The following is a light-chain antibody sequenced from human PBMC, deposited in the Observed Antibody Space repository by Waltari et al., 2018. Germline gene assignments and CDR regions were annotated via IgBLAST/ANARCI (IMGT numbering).Light chain of an antibody. CDR1: QSILYRSSNRNA. V-gene: IGKV4-1*01. Sequence: DIVMTQSPDSLAVSLGERATINCKSSQSILYRSSNRNALAWYQQKPGQPPKLRFFWAATRESGATDRFRVGGSGTDFTLTISSLQAEDVAVYYCQQYYNAPLTFGGGTKVEIK. J-gene: IGKJ4*01. CDR3: QQYYNAPLT. CDR2: WAA.